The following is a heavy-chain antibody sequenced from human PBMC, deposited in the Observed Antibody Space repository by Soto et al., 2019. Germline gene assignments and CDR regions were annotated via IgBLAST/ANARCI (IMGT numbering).Heavy chain of an antibody. J-gene: IGHJ4*02. CDR3: AREAQELGAVGFDY. CDR1: GLTFVTNY. D-gene: IGHD1-7*01. CDR2: IYSSDKT. V-gene: IGHV3-53*01. Sequence: GGSLRLSYAASGLTFVTNYMIWFRRSPGKGLRGFPVIYSSDKTSYAASVKGRFTISRDNSKNTLYLQMNSLRAEDTAVYYCAREAQELGAVGFDYWGQGTLVTVSS.